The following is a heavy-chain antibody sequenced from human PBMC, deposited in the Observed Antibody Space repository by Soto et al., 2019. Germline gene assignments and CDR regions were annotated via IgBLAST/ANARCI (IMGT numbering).Heavy chain of an antibody. CDR2: IYWDDDK. V-gene: IGHV2-5*02. CDR3: PPSPDYGDPLDS. CDR1: GFSLSTSGVG. Sequence: QITLKESGPTLVKPTQTLTLTCTFSGFSLSTSGVGVGWIRQPPGKALEWLALIYWDDDKRYSPSLKSRLTTPKDTPKNRVLLTTPNRDPGNTPKYSCPPSPDYGDPLDSGGQEPLATPS. J-gene: IGHJ4*02. D-gene: IGHD4-17*01.